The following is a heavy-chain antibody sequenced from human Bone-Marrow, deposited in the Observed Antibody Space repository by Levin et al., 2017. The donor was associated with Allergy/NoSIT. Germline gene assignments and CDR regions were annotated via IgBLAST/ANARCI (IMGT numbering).Heavy chain of an antibody. J-gene: IGHJ6*02. CDR3: ARDRVLDSSGTYYYYGMAV. D-gene: IGHD3-22*01. CDR2: IYYSGST. Sequence: SSETLSLTCIVSGGSINNYHWSWIRQPPGKGLEWIGYIYYSGSTNYNPSLKSRVTISVDTSKNQFSLTLNSVTAADTAVYYCARDRVLDSSGTYYYYGMAVWGQGTTVTVSS. V-gene: IGHV4-59*01. CDR1: GGSINNYH.